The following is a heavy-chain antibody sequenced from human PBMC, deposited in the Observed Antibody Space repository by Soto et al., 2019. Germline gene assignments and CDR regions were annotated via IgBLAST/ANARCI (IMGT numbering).Heavy chain of an antibody. CDR2: ISGGGDTT. CDR1: GFTFNNYA. J-gene: IGHJ4*02. D-gene: IGHD3-10*01. Sequence: EVQLLESGGGLVQPGGSLRLSCAASGFTFNNYAMTWVRQAPGKGLEWVSAISGGGDTTSYADSVKGRFTVSRDGSTNTLYLQMSSLGAEDTALYYCAKGRGGSGSLTPRVDFWVQGTLVTVSS. V-gene: IGHV3-23*01. CDR3: AKGRGGSGSLTPRVDF.